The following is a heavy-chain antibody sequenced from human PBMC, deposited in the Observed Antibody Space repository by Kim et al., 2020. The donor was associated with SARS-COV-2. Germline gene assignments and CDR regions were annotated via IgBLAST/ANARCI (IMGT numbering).Heavy chain of an antibody. CDR1: GGSISSSSYY. J-gene: IGHJ4*02. CDR3: ARHGGGSTVLVVYAAYFDY. CDR2: IYYSGST. V-gene: IGHV4-39*01. Sequence: CDTLSLTCTVSGGSISSSSYYWGWIRQPPGKGLEWIGSIYYSGSTYYNPSLKSRVTISVDTSKNQFSLKLSSVTAADTAVYYCARHGGGSTVLVVYAAYFDYWGQGTLVTVSS. D-gene: IGHD2-8*02.